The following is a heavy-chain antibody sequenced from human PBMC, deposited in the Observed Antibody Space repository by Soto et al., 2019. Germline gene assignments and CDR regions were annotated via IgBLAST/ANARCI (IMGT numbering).Heavy chain of an antibody. Sequence: EVQLVESGGGLVKPGGSLRLSCAASGFTFSSYSMNWVRQAPGKGLEWVSYISSSGSTIYYADSVKGRFTISRDNAKNSLYLQMNSLRAEDTAVYYCAREDGQWLVGLKVPSYYYYYYGMDVWGQGTTVTVSS. CDR3: AREDGQWLVGLKVPSYYYYYYGMDV. V-gene: IGHV3-21*05. CDR2: ISSSGSTI. CDR1: GFTFSSYS. D-gene: IGHD6-19*01. J-gene: IGHJ6*02.